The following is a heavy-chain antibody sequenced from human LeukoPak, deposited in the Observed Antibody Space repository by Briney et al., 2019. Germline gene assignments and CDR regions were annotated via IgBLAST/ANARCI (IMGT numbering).Heavy chain of an antibody. CDR2: IKSDGST. V-gene: IGHV3-74*01. Sequence: PGGSLRLSCAASGFTFSSYWMHWVRQAPGKGLVWVSRIKSDGSTNYADSVKGRFTIFRDNAKNTLSLQMNSLRAEDTAVYYCAREGLDILVVVAATDAFDFWGQGTMVTVSS. CDR3: AREGLDILVVVAATDAFDF. CDR1: GFTFSSYW. J-gene: IGHJ3*01. D-gene: IGHD2-15*01.